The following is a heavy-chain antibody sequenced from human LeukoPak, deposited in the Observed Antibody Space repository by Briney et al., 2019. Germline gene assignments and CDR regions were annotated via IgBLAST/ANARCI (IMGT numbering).Heavy chain of an antibody. V-gene: IGHV1-69*13. D-gene: IGHD3-22*01. Sequence: GASVKVSCKASGGTFSSYAISWVRQAPGQGLEWMGGIIPIFGTANYAQKFQGGVTITADESTSTAYMELSSLRSEDTAMYYCARAVDSSGFSSFQHWGQGTLVTVSS. CDR2: IIPIFGTA. J-gene: IGHJ1*01. CDR3: ARAVDSSGFSSFQH. CDR1: GGTFSSYA.